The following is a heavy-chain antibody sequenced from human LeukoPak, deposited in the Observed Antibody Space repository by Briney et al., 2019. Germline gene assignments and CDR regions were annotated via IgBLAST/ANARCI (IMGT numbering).Heavy chain of an antibody. CDR3: ARGKGSSSLHAFDI. CDR2: INWNGGST. V-gene: IGHV3-20*04. Sequence: GGSLRLSCAASGSTFDDYGMSWVRQAPGKGLEWVSGINWNGGSTGYADSVKGRFTISRDNAENSLYLQMNSLRAEDTALYYCARGKGSSSLHAFDIWGQGTMVTVSS. J-gene: IGHJ3*02. D-gene: IGHD6-6*01. CDR1: GSTFDDYG.